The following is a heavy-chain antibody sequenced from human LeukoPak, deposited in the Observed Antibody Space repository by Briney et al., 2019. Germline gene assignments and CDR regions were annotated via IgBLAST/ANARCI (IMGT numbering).Heavy chain of an antibody. CDR2: IYYNGNT. CDR3: GRVRKSDTAIDY. Sequence: ASETLSLTCPVSGDSISSCTNYWGWIRQPPGKGLEWIGCIYYNGNTYYNPSLRRRVTISLDTSKNQFSLKLTSVTAADTAVYYCGRVRKSDTAIDYWGQGTLVTVSS. CDR1: GDSISSCTNY. D-gene: IGHD3-22*01. V-gene: IGHV4-39*07. J-gene: IGHJ4*02.